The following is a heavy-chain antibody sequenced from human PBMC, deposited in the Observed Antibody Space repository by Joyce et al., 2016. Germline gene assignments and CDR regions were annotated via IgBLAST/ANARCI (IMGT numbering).Heavy chain of an antibody. D-gene: IGHD4-11*01. CDR3: ARGFTGEAFDI. J-gene: IGHJ3*02. Sequence: QVQLQQWGAGLLKPSETLSLTCAIYGGYFGEYYYSWVRQPPGKGLEWIGDIDHTGSTNYNPSLKSRVTMSGDTSSNQLSLRMNSMTAADTGVYYCARGFTGEAFDIWGQGTMVAVSS. V-gene: IGHV4-34*01. CDR1: GGYFGEYY. CDR2: IDHTGST.